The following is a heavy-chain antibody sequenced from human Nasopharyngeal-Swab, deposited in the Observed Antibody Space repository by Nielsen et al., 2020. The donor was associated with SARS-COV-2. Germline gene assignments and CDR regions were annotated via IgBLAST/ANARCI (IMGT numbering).Heavy chain of an antibody. Sequence: GESLKISCAASGFTVSSNYMSWVRQAPGKGLEWVSVIYSGGSTYYADSVKGRFTISRDNAKNSLYLQMNSLRAEDTAVYYCARDSSGYYGYFQHWGQGTLVTVSS. CDR1: GFTVSSNY. CDR3: ARDSSGYYGYFQH. J-gene: IGHJ1*01. V-gene: IGHV3-53*01. D-gene: IGHD3-22*01. CDR2: IYSGGST.